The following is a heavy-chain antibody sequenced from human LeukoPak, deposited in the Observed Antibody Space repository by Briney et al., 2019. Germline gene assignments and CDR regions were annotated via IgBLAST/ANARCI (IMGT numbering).Heavy chain of an antibody. CDR1: GYTFTSYD. J-gene: IGHJ4*02. V-gene: IGHV1-8*03. CDR3: ARVSEEPSGSIDY. CDR2: MNPNSGNT. D-gene: IGHD1-26*01. Sequence: ASVKVSCKASGYTFTSYDINWVRQATGQGLEWMGWMNPNSGNTGYAQKFQGRVTITRNTSISTAYMELSSLRSEDTAVYYCARVSEEPSGSIDYWGQGTLVTVSS.